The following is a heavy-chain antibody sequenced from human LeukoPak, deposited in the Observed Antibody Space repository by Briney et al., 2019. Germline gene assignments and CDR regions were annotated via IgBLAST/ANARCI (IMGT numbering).Heavy chain of an antibody. V-gene: IGHV1-2*02. Sequence: ASVKVSCKASGYTFTGYYMHWVRQAPGQGLEWMGWINPNSGGTNYAQKFQGRVTMTRDTSISTAYMELSRLRSDDTAVYYCARVHAYCGTSTTSCLDYWGQGTLVTVSS. CDR2: INPNSGGT. J-gene: IGHJ4*02. CDR3: ARVHAYCGTSTTSCLDY. D-gene: IGHD1-7*01. CDR1: GYTFTGYY.